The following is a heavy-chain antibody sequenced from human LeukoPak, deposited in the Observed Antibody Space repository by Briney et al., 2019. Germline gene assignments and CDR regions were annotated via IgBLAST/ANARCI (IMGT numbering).Heavy chain of an antibody. CDR1: GGTFSSYA. CDR2: IIPIFGIA. Sequence: SVKVSCKASGGTFSSYAISWVRQAPGQGLEWMGRIIPIFGIANYAQKFQGRVTITADKSTSTAYMELSSLRSEDAAVYYCAREEAARPFDYWGQGTLVTVSS. V-gene: IGHV1-69*04. CDR3: AREEAARPFDY. J-gene: IGHJ4*02. D-gene: IGHD6-6*01.